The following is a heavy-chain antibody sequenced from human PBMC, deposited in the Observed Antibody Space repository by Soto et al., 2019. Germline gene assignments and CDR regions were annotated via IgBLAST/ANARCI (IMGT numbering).Heavy chain of an antibody. CDR2: ISAYNGNT. D-gene: IGHD4-17*01. CDR1: GYTFTSYG. Sequence: ASVKVSCKASGYTFTSYGISWVRQAPGQGLEWMGWISAYNGNTNYAQKLQGRVTMTTDTSTSTAYMELRSLRSDDTAVYYCARETTVTSPEGIFDYWGQGTLVTVSS. J-gene: IGHJ4*02. CDR3: ARETTVTSPEGIFDY. V-gene: IGHV1-18*01.